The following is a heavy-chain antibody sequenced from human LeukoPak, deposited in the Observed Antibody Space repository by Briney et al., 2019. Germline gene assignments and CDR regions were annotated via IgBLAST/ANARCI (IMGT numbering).Heavy chain of an antibody. Sequence: PSETLSLTCAVYGGSFSGYYWSWIRQPPGKGLEWIGEINHSGRTNYNPSLKSRVTISVDTSKNQFSLKLSSVTAADTAVYYCARGPLQDYYGSGSYYPPIAYWGQGTLVTVSS. CDR3: ARGPLQDYYGSGSYYPPIAY. J-gene: IGHJ4*02. CDR1: GGSFSGYY. D-gene: IGHD3-10*01. V-gene: IGHV4-34*01. CDR2: INHSGRT.